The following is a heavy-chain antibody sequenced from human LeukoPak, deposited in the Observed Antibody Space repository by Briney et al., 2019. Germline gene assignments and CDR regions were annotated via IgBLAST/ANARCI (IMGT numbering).Heavy chain of an antibody. J-gene: IGHJ3*02. Sequence: SETLSLTCTVSGGSISSYYWSWLRQPPGKGLEWIGYIYYSGSTNYNPSLKSRVTISVDTSKSQFSLKLSSVTAADTAVYYCARDSGSHIDAFDIWGQGTMVTVSS. V-gene: IGHV4-59*01. CDR1: GGSISSYY. D-gene: IGHD1-26*01. CDR2: IYYSGST. CDR3: ARDSGSHIDAFDI.